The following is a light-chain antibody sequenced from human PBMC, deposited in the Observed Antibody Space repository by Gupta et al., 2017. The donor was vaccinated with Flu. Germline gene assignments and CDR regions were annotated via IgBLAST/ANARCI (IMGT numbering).Light chain of an antibody. V-gene: IGLV8-61*01. Sequence: QTVLTPEPSFSVSPGGTVTLTCGLSSGSVSTSYYPSWYQQTPGQAPRTLIYSTNTRSSGVPDRFSGSILGNKAALTITGAQADDESDYYCVLYMGSGIWVFGGGTKLTVL. J-gene: IGLJ3*02. CDR1: SGSVSTSYY. CDR2: STN. CDR3: VLYMGSGIWV.